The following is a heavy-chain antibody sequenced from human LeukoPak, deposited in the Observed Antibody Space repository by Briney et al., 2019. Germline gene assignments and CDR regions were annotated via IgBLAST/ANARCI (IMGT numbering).Heavy chain of an antibody. J-gene: IGHJ4*02. CDR2: IHNDGNT. CDR3: ASTSSWYGGREWAHYFDY. D-gene: IGHD6-13*01. CDR1: GFVVSSIY. Sequence: GGSLRLSCAASGFVVSSIYTSWVRQAPGEGLEWVSFIHNDGNTFYADSVKGRFSSSKANSKNTVYLQMNSLRIEDAAVYYCASTSSWYGGREWAHYFDYWGQGTLVTVSS. V-gene: IGHV3-53*01.